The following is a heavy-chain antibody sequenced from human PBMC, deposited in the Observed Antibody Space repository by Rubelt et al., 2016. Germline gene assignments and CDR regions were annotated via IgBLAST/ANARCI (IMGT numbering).Heavy chain of an antibody. V-gene: IGHV1-18*01. Sequence: QVQLVQSGAEVKKPGASVKVSCKASGYTFTSYGISWVRQAPGQGLEWMGWISAYNGNTNYAQKLQGRVTMTTDTSTSTADRGVRSLGSDATAVYYCGGGGSLAARKIDYVDYWGQGTLVTVSS. CDR2: ISAYNGNT. J-gene: IGHJ4*02. CDR1: GYTFTSYG. CDR3: GGGGSLAARKIDYVDY. D-gene: IGHD6-6*01.